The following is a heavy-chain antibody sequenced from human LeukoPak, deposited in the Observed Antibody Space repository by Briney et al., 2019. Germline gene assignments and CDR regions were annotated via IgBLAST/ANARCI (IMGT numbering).Heavy chain of an antibody. J-gene: IGHJ4*02. D-gene: IGHD3-22*01. CDR3: ARHDSSGYNYFDY. CDR2: IYYSGST. Sequence: SSETLSLTCTVSGGSISSYYWSWIRQPPGKRLEWIGYIYYSGSTNYNPSLKSRVTISVDTSKNQFSLKLSSATAADTAVYYCARHDSSGYNYFDYWGQGTLVTVSS. CDR1: GGSISSYY. V-gene: IGHV4-59*08.